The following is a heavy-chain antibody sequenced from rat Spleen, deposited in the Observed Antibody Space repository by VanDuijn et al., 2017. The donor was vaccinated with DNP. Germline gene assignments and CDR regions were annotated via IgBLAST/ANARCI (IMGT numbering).Heavy chain of an antibody. CDR3: ARWNSGHFDD. CDR1: GFTFSNYG. D-gene: IGHD4-3*01. V-gene: IGHV5-29*01. CDR2: ISYDGSST. J-gene: IGHJ2*01. Sequence: EVQLVESGGGLVQPGRSLKLSCAASGFTFSNYGMAWVRQAPTKGLEWVASISYDGSSTYYRDSVKGRFTISRDNAKNTLYLQMNSLRSEDMATYYCARWNSGHFDDWGQGVMVSVSS.